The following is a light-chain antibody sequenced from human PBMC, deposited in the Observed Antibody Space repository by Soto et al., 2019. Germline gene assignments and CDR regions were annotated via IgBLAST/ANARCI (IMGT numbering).Light chain of an antibody. V-gene: IGKV3-20*01. CDR3: QQYGSSPFT. CDR1: QSVSSSY. J-gene: IGKJ3*01. CDR2: GAS. Sequence: EIVLTQSPGTLSLSPGERATLSCRASQSVSSSYLAWYQQKPGQAPRLLIYGASSRATGIPDRFSGSGSGTDFTLTISRLEPVDFAVYYCQQYGSSPFTLGPGAKVDIK.